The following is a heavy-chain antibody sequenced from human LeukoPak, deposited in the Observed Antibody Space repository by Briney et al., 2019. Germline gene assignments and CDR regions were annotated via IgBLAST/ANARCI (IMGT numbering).Heavy chain of an antibody. D-gene: IGHD3-10*01. V-gene: IGHV3-23*01. CDR1: GFAFSFYA. CDR2: INASGGNT. Sequence: QPGGSLRLSCAASGFAFSFYAMSWVRQAPGKGPEWVSTINASGGNTYFAGSVKGRFTISRDNSKNTLYLQMNSLSAEDTAVYYCTKDSSIAFGSGRVSWFDPWGQGTLVTVSS. J-gene: IGHJ5*02. CDR3: TKDSSIAFGSGRVSWFDP.